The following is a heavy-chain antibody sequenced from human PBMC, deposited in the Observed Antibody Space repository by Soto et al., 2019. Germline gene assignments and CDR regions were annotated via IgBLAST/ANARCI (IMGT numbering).Heavy chain of an antibody. CDR2: IIPILGIA. J-gene: IGHJ4*02. CDR3: AGEAMVRGVTVDGY. V-gene: IGHV1-69*02. Sequence: SVKVSCRASGGTFSSYTISWVRQAPGQGLEWMRRIIPILGIANYAQKFQGRVTITADKSTSTAYMELSSLRSEDTAVYYCAGEAMVRGVTVDGYWGQGTLVTVSS. D-gene: IGHD3-10*01. CDR1: GGTFSSYT.